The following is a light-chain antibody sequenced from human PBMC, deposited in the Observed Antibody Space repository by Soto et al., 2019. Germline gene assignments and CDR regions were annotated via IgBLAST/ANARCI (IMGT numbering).Light chain of an antibody. Sequence: DIQLTQSPSSLPASVGDRVTITCRASQNIFTYLNWYQQKPGKAPNLLIYSASTLQTGVPSRFGGSGSVKDFTLTISSLQPEDFATYYCQQAYSTPVTFGQGTKVDIK. CDR1: QNIFTY. CDR3: QQAYSTPVT. CDR2: SAS. V-gene: IGKV1-39*01. J-gene: IGKJ1*01.